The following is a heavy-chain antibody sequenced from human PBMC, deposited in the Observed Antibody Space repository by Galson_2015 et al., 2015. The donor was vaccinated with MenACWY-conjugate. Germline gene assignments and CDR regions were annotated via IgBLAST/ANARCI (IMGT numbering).Heavy chain of an antibody. J-gene: IGHJ4*02. V-gene: IGHV3-23*01. D-gene: IGHD2-8*01. CDR2: ITGSGDTT. CDR1: GLTFSTYG. CDR3: ATMNGYFEY. Sequence: SLRLSCAASGLTFSTYGMSWVRQAPGKGLEWVSAITGSGDTTYYADSVKGRFTISRDNSKNTLYLQMNSLRAEETAVYYCATMNGYFEYWGQGTLVTVSS.